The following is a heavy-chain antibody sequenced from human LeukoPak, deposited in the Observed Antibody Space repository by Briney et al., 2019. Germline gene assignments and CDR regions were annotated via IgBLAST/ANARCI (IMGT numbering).Heavy chain of an antibody. CDR3: ARGPVTFGGADY. V-gene: IGHV1-2*02. CDR2: INPNSGGT. J-gene: IGHJ4*02. Sequence: GASVKVSCKASGYTFTGYNMHWVRQAPGQGLEWMGWINPNSGGTNYAQKFQGRVTMTRDTSISTAYMYLSRLRSDDTAVYYCARGPVTFGGADYWGQGTLVTVSS. D-gene: IGHD3-16*01. CDR1: GYTFTGYN.